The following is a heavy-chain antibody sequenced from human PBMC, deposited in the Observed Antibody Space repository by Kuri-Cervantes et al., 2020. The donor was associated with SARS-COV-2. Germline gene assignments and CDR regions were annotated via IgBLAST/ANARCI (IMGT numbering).Heavy chain of an antibody. Sequence: SVQVSCKASGGTFIRYAISWVRQAPGQELEWMGGIIPIFGTANYAQKFQGRVTITADKSTSTAYMELSSLRSEDTAVYYCARGYRYCSSTSCPNPYYFDYWGQGTLVTVSS. CDR2: IIPIFGTA. D-gene: IGHD2-2*01. CDR3: ARGYRYCSSTSCPNPYYFDY. V-gene: IGHV1-69*06. CDR1: GGTFIRYA. J-gene: IGHJ4*02.